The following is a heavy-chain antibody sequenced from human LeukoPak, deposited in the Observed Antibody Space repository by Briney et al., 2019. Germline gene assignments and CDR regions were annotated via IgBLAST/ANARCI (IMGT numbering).Heavy chain of an antibody. V-gene: IGHV3-64*01. Sequence: PGGSLRLSCVASGFTFSDYTMHWVRQAPGKGLEYVSAISSYGDNTYYANSVKGRFTISRDNSKSTLYLQMGSLRADDMAVYYCARATNSYGGNSDFWGQGTPVTVSS. CDR1: GFTFSDYT. J-gene: IGHJ4*02. CDR3: ARATNSYGGNSDF. D-gene: IGHD4-23*01. CDR2: ISSYGDNT.